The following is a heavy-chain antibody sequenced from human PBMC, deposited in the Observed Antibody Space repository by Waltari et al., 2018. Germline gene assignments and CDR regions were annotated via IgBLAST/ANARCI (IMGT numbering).Heavy chain of an antibody. V-gene: IGHV3-7*03. CDR1: GFTFRNYW. CDR2: IKQDGSDK. D-gene: IGHD3-22*01. J-gene: IGHJ5*02. CDR3: TRKKYYYDTSELGWFDP. Sequence: EVQLVESGGGLVQPGGSLRLSCAASGFTFRNYWMIWVRQAPGKGLEWVANIKQDGSDKYYVDSVKGRFTISRDNAKSSLYLQMNSLRAEDTAIYYCTRKKYYYDTSELGWFDPWGQGTLVTVSS.